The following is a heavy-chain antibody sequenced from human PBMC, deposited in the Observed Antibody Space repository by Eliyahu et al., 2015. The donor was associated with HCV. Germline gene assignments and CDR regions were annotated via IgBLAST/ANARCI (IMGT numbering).Heavy chain of an antibody. CDR3: ARSTHTYYFDY. CDR1: GGSFXGYY. Sequence: QVQLQQWGAGLLKPSETLSLTCAXXGGSFXGYYWSWIRQPXGKGLEWIGEINHSGSTNYNPSLKSRVTISVDTSKNQFSLKLSSVTAADTAVYYCARSTHTYYFDYWGQGTLVTVSS. CDR2: INHSGST. J-gene: IGHJ4*02. V-gene: IGHV4-34*01.